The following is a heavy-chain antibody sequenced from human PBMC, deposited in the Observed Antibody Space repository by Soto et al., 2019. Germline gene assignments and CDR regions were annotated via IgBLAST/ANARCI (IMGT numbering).Heavy chain of an antibody. CDR2: IRSKAYGGTT. Sequence: PVGSLRLSCTASGFTFGDYAMSWFRQAPGKGLEWVGFIRSKAYGGTTEYAASVKGRFTISRDDSKSIAYLQMNSLKTEDTAVYYCTRENYGSEISYYYYYGRDVWGQGTTVTVSS. J-gene: IGHJ6*02. CDR3: TRENYGSEISYYYYYGRDV. CDR1: GFTFGDYA. D-gene: IGHD3-10*01. V-gene: IGHV3-49*03.